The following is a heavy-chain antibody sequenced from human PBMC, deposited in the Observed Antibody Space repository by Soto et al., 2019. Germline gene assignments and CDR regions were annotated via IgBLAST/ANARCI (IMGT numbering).Heavy chain of an antibody. CDR1: GGSISSSSYY. V-gene: IGHV4-39*01. Sequence: PSETLSLTCTVSGGSISSSSYYWGWLRQPPGKGLEWIGSIYYSGSTYYNPSLKSRVTISVDTSKNQFSLKLSSVTAADTAVYYCARLAGEQWLGYYYYYGMDVWGQGTTVTVSS. CDR2: IYYSGST. CDR3: ARLAGEQWLGYYYYYGMDV. J-gene: IGHJ6*02. D-gene: IGHD6-19*01.